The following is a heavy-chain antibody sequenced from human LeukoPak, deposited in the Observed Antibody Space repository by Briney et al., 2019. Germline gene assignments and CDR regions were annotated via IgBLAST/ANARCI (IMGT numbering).Heavy chain of an antibody. Sequence: SQTLSLTCAISGGSVSSNSAVWNWIRQSPSRGLERLGRTYYKSRWSNNYAVSVKSRITINPDTSGNQFSLQLNSVTPEDTALYYCARGDQAFDYWGQGTLVTVSS. J-gene: IGHJ4*02. D-gene: IGHD2-2*01. CDR2: TYYKSRWSN. CDR1: GGSVSSNSAV. CDR3: ARGDQAFDY. V-gene: IGHV6-1*01.